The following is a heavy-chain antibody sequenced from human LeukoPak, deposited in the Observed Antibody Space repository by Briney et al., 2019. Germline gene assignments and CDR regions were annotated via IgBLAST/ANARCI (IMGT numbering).Heavy chain of an antibody. D-gene: IGHD3-10*01. CDR3: AIDHGFYGSGTYEVNFFDP. V-gene: IGHV3-23*01. CDR1: GFTFNNYA. CDR2: ISSGGDST. J-gene: IGHJ5*02. Sequence: PGGSLRLSCAGSGFTFNNYAMTWVRQAPGKGLESISAISSGGDSTYYAASVKGRFTISRDNSQNTLYLHIISLRAEDTALYYCAIDHGFYGSGTYEVNFFDPWGQGTLVTVSS.